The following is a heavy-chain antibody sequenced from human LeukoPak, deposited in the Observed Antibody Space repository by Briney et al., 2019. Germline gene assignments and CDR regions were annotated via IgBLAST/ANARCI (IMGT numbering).Heavy chain of an antibody. D-gene: IGHD4-17*01. CDR2: IYTSGST. Sequence: SQTLSLTCTVSGGSISSGSYYWSWIRQPAGKGLEGIGRIYTSGSTNYNPSLKIRVTISVDTYKNQFSLKLISVTAPDTAFYYCVTLRRVTVTHSYNWFDPWGQGTLVTVSP. CDR1: GGSISSGSYY. CDR3: VTLRRVTVTHSYNWFDP. J-gene: IGHJ5*02. V-gene: IGHV4-61*02.